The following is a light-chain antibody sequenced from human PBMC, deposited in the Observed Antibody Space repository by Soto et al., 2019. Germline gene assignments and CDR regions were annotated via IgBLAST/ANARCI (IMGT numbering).Light chain of an antibody. Sequence: QSALTQPPSASGSPGQSVTISCTGTSSDVGRYNHVSWYQQHPGKAPKLMIFDVNKRPSGVPDRFSGSKSGNTASLTVSGLQADDEADYYCSAYAGSIYVFGSGTQLTVL. V-gene: IGLV2-8*01. CDR3: SAYAGSIYV. CDR1: SSDVGRYNH. J-gene: IGLJ7*01. CDR2: DVN.